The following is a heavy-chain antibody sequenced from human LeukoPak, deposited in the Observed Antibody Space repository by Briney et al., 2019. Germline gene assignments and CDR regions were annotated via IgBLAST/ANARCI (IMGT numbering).Heavy chain of an antibody. D-gene: IGHD4-17*01. CDR2: IYYSGST. J-gene: IGHJ4*02. CDR1: GGSISSGDYY. CDR3: ARDHRTVTTLIDY. Sequence: KPSETLSLTCTVSGGSISSGDYYWSWIRQPPGKGLEWIGHIYYSGSTYYNPSLKSRVTISVDASKNQFSLKLSSVTAADTAVYYCARDHRTVTTLIDYWGQGTLVTVSS. V-gene: IGHV4-30-4*08.